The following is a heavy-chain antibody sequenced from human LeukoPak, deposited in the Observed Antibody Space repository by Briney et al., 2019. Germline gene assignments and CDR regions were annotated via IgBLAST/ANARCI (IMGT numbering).Heavy chain of an antibody. J-gene: IGHJ5*02. CDR1: GGTFSSYA. V-gene: IGHV1-69*05. CDR3: ASRGTVEMATIYSYNWFDP. Sequence: SVEVSCKASGGTFSSYAISWVRQAPGQGLEWMGGIIPIFGTANYAQKFQGRVTITTDESTSTAYMELSSLRSEDTAVYYCASRGTVEMATIYSYNWFDPWGQGTLVTVSS. D-gene: IGHD5-24*01. CDR2: IIPIFGTA.